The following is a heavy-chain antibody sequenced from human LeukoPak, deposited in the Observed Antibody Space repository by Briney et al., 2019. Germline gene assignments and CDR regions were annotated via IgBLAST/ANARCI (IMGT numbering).Heavy chain of an antibody. Sequence: ASVKVSCKASGYTFTSYGISWVRQAPGQGLEGMGWISAYKGNTNYAQRLQGRVTMTTDTSTSTAYMELRSLRSDDTAVYYCARGGRGSGSYYRLDYWGQGTLVTVSS. D-gene: IGHD3-10*01. J-gene: IGHJ4*02. CDR2: ISAYKGNT. CDR3: ARGGRGSGSYYRLDY. V-gene: IGHV1-18*01. CDR1: GYTFTSYG.